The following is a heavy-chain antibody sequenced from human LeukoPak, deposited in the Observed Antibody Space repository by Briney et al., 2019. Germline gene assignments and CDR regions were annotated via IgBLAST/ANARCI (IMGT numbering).Heavy chain of an antibody. CDR1: GGSISSSNW. CDR3: ARQKINNRLLWFGELLRPFDY. V-gene: IGHV4-4*02. D-gene: IGHD3-10*01. J-gene: IGHJ4*02. CDR2: INHSGST. Sequence: SETLSLTCAVSGGSISSSNWWSWIRQPPGKGLEWIGEINHSGSTNYNPSLKSRVTISVDTSKNQFSLKLSPVTAADTAVYYCARQKINNRLLWFGELLRPFDYWGQGTLVTVSS.